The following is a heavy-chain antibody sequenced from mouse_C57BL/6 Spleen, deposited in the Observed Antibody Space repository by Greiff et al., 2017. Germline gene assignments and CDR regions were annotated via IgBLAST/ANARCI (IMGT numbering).Heavy chain of an antibody. CDR1: GYTFTDYE. V-gene: IGHV1-15*01. CDR3: TRDPSTVVATDWYCDV. Sequence: VKLQESGAELVRPGASVTLSCKASGYTFTDYEMHWVKQTPVHGLEWIGAIDPETGGTAYNQKFKGKAILTADKSSSTAYMELRSLTSEDSAVYYCTRDPSTVVATDWYCDVWGTGTTVTVSS. J-gene: IGHJ1*03. CDR2: IDPETGGT. D-gene: IGHD1-1*01.